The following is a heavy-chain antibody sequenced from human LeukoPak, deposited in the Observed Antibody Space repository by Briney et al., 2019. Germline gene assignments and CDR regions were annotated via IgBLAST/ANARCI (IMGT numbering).Heavy chain of an antibody. CDR1: GFTFSSFG. D-gene: IGHD2-2*03. J-gene: IGHJ6*02. V-gene: IGHV3-33*01. CDR3: ARDCGYCSSTSNYYYFGMDV. CDR2: IWYDGSNK. Sequence: GGSLRLSCAASGFTFSSFGMHWVRQAPGKGLEWVAVIWYDGSNKNYADSVKGRFTISRDNSKNTLYLQMNSLRAEDTAVYYCARDCGYCSSTSNYYYFGMDVWGQGTTVTVSS.